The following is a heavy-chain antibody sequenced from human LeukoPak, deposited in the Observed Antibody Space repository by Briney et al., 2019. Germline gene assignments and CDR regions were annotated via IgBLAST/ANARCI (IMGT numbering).Heavy chain of an antibody. J-gene: IGHJ4*02. V-gene: IGHV3-48*03. D-gene: IGHD3-22*01. CDR1: RFTFSSYE. Sequence: GGSLRLSCAASRFTFSSYEMNWVRQAPGKGLEWVSYISGSGIKHYADSVKGRFTISRDNAKNSLYLQMNSLRVEDTAVYYCAREEYFYDSSDSHYWGQGTLVTVSS. CDR2: ISGSGIK. CDR3: AREEYFYDSSDSHY.